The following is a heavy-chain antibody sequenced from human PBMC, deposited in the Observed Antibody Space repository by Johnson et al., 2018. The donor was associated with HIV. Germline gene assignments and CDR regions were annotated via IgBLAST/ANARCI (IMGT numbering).Heavy chain of an antibody. CDR1: GFTFSTYG. D-gene: IGHD6-19*01. V-gene: IGHV3-30*02. Sequence: QVQLVEYGGGVVQPGGSLRLSCAASGFTFSTYGMHWVRQAPGKGLEWAAFIRYDGSNKYYADSVKGRFTISRDNSKNTLYLQMNSLRAEDTAVYYCAKKQWPEDDAFDIWGQGTMVTVSS. CDR3: AKKQWPEDDAFDI. J-gene: IGHJ3*02. CDR2: IRYDGSNK.